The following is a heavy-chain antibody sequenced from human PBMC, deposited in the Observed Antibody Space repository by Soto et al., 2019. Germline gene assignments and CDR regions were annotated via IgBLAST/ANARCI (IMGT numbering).Heavy chain of an antibody. CDR1: GGSISSSSYY. Sequence: QLQLQESGPGLVKPSETLSLTCTVSGGSISSSSYYWGWIRQPPGKGLEWIGSIYYSGSTYYNPALKSRVTITVDTSQNQFSLKLSSVTTAETAVYYCARLRIVVVVAASWIDYWGQGTLVTVSS. D-gene: IGHD2-15*01. CDR2: IYYSGST. J-gene: IGHJ4*02. V-gene: IGHV4-39*01. CDR3: ARLRIVVVVAASWIDY.